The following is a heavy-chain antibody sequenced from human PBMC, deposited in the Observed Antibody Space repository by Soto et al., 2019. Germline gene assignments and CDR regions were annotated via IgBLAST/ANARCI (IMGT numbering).Heavy chain of an antibody. V-gene: IGHV4-39*01. J-gene: IGHJ6*02. Sequence: SETLSLTCTVSGGSISSSSYYWGWIRQPPGKGLDWIASIYYSGSTYYNPSLKSRVTISVDTSKNQCSLKLSSVTAADTSVHYCARCQLRYYDFRSGYPYGMDVWGQGTTVTVSS. D-gene: IGHD3-3*01. CDR3: ARCQLRYYDFRSGYPYGMDV. CDR1: GGSISSSSYY. CDR2: IYYSGST.